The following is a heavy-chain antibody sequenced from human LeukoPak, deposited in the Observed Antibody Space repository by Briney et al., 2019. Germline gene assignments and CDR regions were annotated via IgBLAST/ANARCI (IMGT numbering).Heavy chain of an antibody. CDR2: ISYDGSNK. CDR1: GFTFSSYA. V-gene: IGHV3-30-3*01. D-gene: IGHD2-21*02. CDR3: ARGGGYYRY. Sequence: GGSLRLSCAASGFTFSSYAMHWVRQAPGKGLEWVAVISYDGSNKYYADSVKGRFTISRDNSKNTLYLQMNSLRAEDTAVYYCARGGGYYRYWGQGTLVTVSS. J-gene: IGHJ4*02.